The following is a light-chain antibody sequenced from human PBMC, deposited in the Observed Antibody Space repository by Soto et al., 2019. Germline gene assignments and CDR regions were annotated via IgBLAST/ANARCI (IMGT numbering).Light chain of an antibody. Sequence: QAVVTQPPSVSGAPGQRVTISCTGSSSNIGAGYDVHWYQQLPGTAPKLLIYGNSNRPSGVPDRFSGSKSGTSASLAITGLQAGDEADYYCQSYDSSLYVVFGGGTQLTVL. CDR2: GNS. CDR1: SSNIGAGYD. CDR3: QSYDSSLYVV. J-gene: IGLJ2*01. V-gene: IGLV1-40*01.